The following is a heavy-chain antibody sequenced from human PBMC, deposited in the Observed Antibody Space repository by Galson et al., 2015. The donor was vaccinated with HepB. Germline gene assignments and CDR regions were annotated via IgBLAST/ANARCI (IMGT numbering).Heavy chain of an antibody. D-gene: IGHD6-13*01. J-gene: IGHJ4*02. CDR2: IYSDGTYI. V-gene: IGHV3-74*01. CDR1: GFTFSNYW. CDR3: STTSGAAAGMYDD. Sequence: SLRLSCAAPGFTFSNYWMHWVRHAPVKGLVWVSRIYSDGTYITYADSVTVRFTISKDNAKNTLYLQMNRPSAEYIDLYYFSTTSGAAAGMYDDWGQGSLVTVTS.